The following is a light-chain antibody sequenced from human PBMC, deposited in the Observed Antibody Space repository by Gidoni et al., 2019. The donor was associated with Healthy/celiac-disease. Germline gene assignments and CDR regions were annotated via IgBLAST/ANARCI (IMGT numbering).Light chain of an antibody. Sequence: AIRMTQSPFSLSASVGDRVTIPCCASHGISNYLAWYQHKPAKAPKLFIYDASSLQSGVPSRFSGSGSGTDYTLTSSSLQPEDFATYYCQQYYSTPPTFGGGTKVEIK. CDR2: DAS. CDR3: QQYYSTPPT. CDR1: HGISNY. J-gene: IGKJ4*01. V-gene: IGKV1D-43*01.